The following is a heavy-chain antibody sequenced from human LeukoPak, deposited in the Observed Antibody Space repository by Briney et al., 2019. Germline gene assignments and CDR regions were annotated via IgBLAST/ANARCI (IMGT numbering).Heavy chain of an antibody. CDR2: INPSSGGT. D-gene: IGHD3-22*01. J-gene: IGHJ4*02. Sequence: EASVKVSCKASGYTFTGYYMHWVRQAPGQGLEWMGWINPSSGGTNYAQKFQGRVTMTRDTSISTAYMELSRLRSDDTAVYYCARDPDYYDSSGYYYWGQGTLVTVSS. V-gene: IGHV1-2*02. CDR3: ARDPDYYDSSGYYY. CDR1: GYTFTGYY.